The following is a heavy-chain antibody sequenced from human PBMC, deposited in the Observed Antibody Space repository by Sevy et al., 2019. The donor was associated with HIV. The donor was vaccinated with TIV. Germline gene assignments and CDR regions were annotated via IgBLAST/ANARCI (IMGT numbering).Heavy chain of an antibody. CDR2: ISSSSSYI. Sequence: GGSLRLSCAASGFTFSSYSMNWVRQAPGKGLEWVSSISSSSSYIYYADSVKGRFTISRDNAKNSLYLQMNSLRAEETAVYYCARDFIYIVGATEGAFDIWGQGTMVTVSS. V-gene: IGHV3-21*01. D-gene: IGHD1-26*01. CDR3: ARDFIYIVGATEGAFDI. CDR1: GFTFSSYS. J-gene: IGHJ3*02.